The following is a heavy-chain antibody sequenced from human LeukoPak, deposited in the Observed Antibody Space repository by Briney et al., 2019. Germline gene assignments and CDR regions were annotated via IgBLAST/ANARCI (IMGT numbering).Heavy chain of an antibody. CDR3: ARVTYYYDSSGSRRDAFDI. D-gene: IGHD3-22*01. CDR2: IYYSGST. Sequence: SETLSLTCAVYGGSFSGYYWSWIRQPPGKGLEWIGYIYYSGSTNYNPSLKSRVTISVDTSKNQFSLKLSSVTAADTAVYYCARVTYYYDSSGSRRDAFDIWAKGQWSPSLQ. V-gene: IGHV4-59*01. J-gene: IGHJ3*02. CDR1: GGSFSGYY.